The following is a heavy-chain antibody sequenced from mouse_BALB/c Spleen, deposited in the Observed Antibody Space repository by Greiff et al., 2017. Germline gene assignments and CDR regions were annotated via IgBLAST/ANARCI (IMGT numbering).Heavy chain of an antibody. J-gene: IGHJ4*01. CDR2: ISYDGSN. V-gene: IGHV3-6*02. Sequence: EVKLQESGPGLVKPSQSLSLTCSVTGYSITSGYYWNWIRQFPGNKLEWMGYISYDGSNKYNPSLKNRISITRDTSKNQFFLKLKSVTTEDTATYYCARRGYYAMDYWGQGTSVTVSS. CDR3: ARRGYYAMDY. CDR1: GYSITSGYY.